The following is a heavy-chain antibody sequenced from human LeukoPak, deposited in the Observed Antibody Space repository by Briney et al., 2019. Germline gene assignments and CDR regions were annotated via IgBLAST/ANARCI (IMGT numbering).Heavy chain of an antibody. CDR1: GASTSAYY. J-gene: IGHJ3*01. D-gene: IGHD1-26*01. CDR3: AHSKRGGGYYINAFAV. Sequence: KPSETLSLTCTVSGASTSAYYWSWIRQPPGKGLEWIGYSYSGGNANYNPSLKTRVTISIDTSENQFSLRLTPVTAADTAVYFCAHSKRGGGYYINAFAVWGQGTLVTISS. CDR2: SYSGGNA. V-gene: IGHV4-59*01.